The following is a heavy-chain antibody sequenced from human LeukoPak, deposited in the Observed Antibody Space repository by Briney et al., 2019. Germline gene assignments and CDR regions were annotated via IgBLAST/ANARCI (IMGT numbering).Heavy chain of an antibody. D-gene: IGHD6-13*01. CDR3: APGGPSSSLLY. Sequence: GGSLRLSCAASGFTFDDYAMHWVRQAPGKGLEWVSGISWNSGSIGYADSVKGRFTISRDNAKNSLYLQMNSLRAEDTAVYYCAPGGPSSSLLYWGQGTLVTVSS. CDR2: ISWNSGSI. J-gene: IGHJ4*02. CDR1: GFTFDDYA. V-gene: IGHV3-9*01.